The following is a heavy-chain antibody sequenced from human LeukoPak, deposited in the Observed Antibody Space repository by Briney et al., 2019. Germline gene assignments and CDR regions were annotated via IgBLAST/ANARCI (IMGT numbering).Heavy chain of an antibody. V-gene: IGHV1-69*13. CDR1: GDTLSSYA. D-gene: IGHD1-26*01. J-gene: IGHJ5*02. CDR2: IIPIFGTA. CDR3: ASSNSGSYRRANWFDP. Sequence: SVKVSCKASGDTLSSYAISWVRQAPGQGLEWMGGIIPIFGTAHYAQKFQGRVTITADDSTSTAYMELSSLRSEDTAVYYCASSNSGSYRRANWFDPWGQGTLVTVSS.